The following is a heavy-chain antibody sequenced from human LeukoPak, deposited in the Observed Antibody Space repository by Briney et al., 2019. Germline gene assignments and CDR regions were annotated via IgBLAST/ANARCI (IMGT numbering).Heavy chain of an antibody. J-gene: IGHJ4*02. CDR1: GGSISSYY. Sequence: PSETLSLTCTVSGGSISSYYWNWIRQPPGKGLEWVGYIYYSGSTNSNPYLQSRVTISVDTSKNQFSLKLSSVTAPETAVYYCASQLGGTTFHWGQGILVTVSP. D-gene: IGHD1-1*01. CDR2: IYYSGST. V-gene: IGHV4-59*01. CDR3: ASQLGGTTFH.